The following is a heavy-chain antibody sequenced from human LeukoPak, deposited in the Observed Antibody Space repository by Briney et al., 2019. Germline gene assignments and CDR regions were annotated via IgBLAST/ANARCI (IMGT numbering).Heavy chain of an antibody. V-gene: IGHV4-30-2*01. CDR2: IYHSGST. D-gene: IGHD4-17*01. J-gene: IGHJ6*02. Sequence: SQTLSLTCAVSGGSISSGGYSWSWIRQPPGKGLEWIGYIYHSGSTYYNPSLKSRVTISVDRSKNQFSLKLSSVTAADTAVYYFARGLNGDYYYYYGMDVWGQGTTVTVSS. CDR3: ARGLNGDYYYYYGMDV. CDR1: GGSISSGGYS.